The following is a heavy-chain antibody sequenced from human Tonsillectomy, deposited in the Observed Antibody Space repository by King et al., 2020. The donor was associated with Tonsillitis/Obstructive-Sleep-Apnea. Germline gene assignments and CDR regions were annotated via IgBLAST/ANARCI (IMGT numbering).Heavy chain of an antibody. CDR1: GGSITTYY. J-gene: IGHJ4*02. D-gene: IGHD6-13*01. CDR3: ARDGGELSRSWGTFDY. V-gene: IGHV4-59*01. CDR2: IYYTGST. Sequence: QLQESGPGLVKPSETLSLTCTVSGGSITTYYWSWIRQPPGKGLEWIGYIYYTGSTNYNPSLKSRVTISVDTSKNQFSLKLNSVTAADTAVYYCARDGGELSRSWGTFDYWGQGTLVTVSS.